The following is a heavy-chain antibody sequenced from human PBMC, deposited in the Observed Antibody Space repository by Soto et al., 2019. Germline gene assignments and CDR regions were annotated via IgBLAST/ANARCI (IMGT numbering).Heavy chain of an antibody. J-gene: IGHJ5*02. CDR1: GGSISSGGYS. V-gene: IGHV4-30-2*01. D-gene: IGHD3-10*01. Sequence: QLQLHESGSGLVKPSQTLSLTCAVSGGSISSGGYSWSWIRQPPGKGLEWIGYIYHSGSTYYNPSLKSRVTISADRSKNQFSLKLSSVTAADTAVYYCARVPGPWGQGTLVTVSS. CDR3: ARVPGP. CDR2: IYHSGST.